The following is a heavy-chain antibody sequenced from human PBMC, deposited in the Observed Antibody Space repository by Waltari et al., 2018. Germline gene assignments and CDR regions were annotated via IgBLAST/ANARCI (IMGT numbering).Heavy chain of an antibody. D-gene: IGHD5-12*01. CDR1: GGSIRSSY. V-gene: IGHV4-59*12. CDR3: ARGGGSLDV. J-gene: IGHJ4*02. Sequence: QLQLQESGPGLVKPPETLSLPCAVSGGSIRSSYWSWIRQPPGKGLEWIGYIYGSGSSTNYNPSLKSRVTLSVDTSKNQFSLKLSSVTAADTAVYYCARGGGSLDVWGRGVLVTVSS. CDR2: IYGSGSST.